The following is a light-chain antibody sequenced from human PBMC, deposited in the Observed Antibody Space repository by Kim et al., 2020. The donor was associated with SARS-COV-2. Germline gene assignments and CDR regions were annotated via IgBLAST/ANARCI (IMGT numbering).Light chain of an antibody. J-gene: IGLJ3*02. CDR3: QTWDTGIRV. CDR2: VDSDGSH. V-gene: IGLV4-69*01. Sequence: HLALTQSPSASASLGASVKLTCTLSSGHSTYAIAWHQQQPEKGPRYLMKVDSDGSHNKGDGIPDRFSGSSSGAERYLTISSLQSEDEADYYCQTWDTGIRVFGGGTKVTVL. CDR1: SGHSTYA.